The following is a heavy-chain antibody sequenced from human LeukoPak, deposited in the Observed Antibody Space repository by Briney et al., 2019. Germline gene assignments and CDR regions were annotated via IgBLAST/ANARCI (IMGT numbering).Heavy chain of an antibody. V-gene: IGHV4-59*01. CDR1: GGSISSYY. CDR3: ARDRGDTSMVWDY. Sequence: SETLSLTCTVSGGSISSYYWSWIRQPPGKGLEGIGYIYYSGSTNYNPSLKSRVTISVDTSKNQFSLKMRSVTAADTAVYYCARDRGDTSMVWDYWGQGTLVTVSS. J-gene: IGHJ4*02. CDR2: IYYSGST. D-gene: IGHD5-18*01.